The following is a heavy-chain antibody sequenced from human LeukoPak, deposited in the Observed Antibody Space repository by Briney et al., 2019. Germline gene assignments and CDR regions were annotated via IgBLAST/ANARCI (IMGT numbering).Heavy chain of an antibody. J-gene: IGHJ5*02. CDR3: ARLETSVTEHNWFDP. V-gene: IGHV4-59*08. CDR1: GDSVSAFY. D-gene: IGHD2-21*02. CDR2: IHYPAST. Sequence: PSETLSLTCTVSGDSVSAFYWSWLRQSPGTGLEWIGFIHYPASTAYNPSLKSRVTIHVDTSKDQFSLKLSSVTAADTAVYYCARLETSVTEHNWFDPWGQGTLVTVSS.